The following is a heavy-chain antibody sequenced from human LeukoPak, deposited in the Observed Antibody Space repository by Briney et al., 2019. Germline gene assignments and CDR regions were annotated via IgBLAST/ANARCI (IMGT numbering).Heavy chain of an antibody. D-gene: IGHD3-22*01. CDR3: ARVYDSSGYFSFHY. CDR1: GYSFTSYW. V-gene: IGHV5-51*01. J-gene: IGHJ4*02. Sequence: GESLKISCKGSGYSFTSYWIGWVRQMPGKGLEWRGIIYPGDSDTRYSPSFQGQVTISADKSIIPAHLQWSSPEASDTAMYYCARVYDSSGYFSFHYWGQGTLVIVSS. CDR2: IYPGDSDT.